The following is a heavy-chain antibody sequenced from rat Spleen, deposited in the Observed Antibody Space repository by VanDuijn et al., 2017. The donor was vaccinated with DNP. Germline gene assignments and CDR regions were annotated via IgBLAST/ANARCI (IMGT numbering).Heavy chain of an antibody. V-gene: IGHV5-25*01. CDR2: ISTSGGST. CDR3: ALRLTIAAYFDY. J-gene: IGHJ2*01. CDR1: GFNFKNHY. D-gene: IGHD1-2*01. Sequence: EVQLVESGGGLVQPGKSLKLSCRVSGFNFKNHYMAWVRQAPKKGLEWVATISTSGGSTYYRDSVKGRFTISRDNAKSTLYLQMDSLRSEDTATYYCALRLTIAAYFDYWGQGVMVTVSS.